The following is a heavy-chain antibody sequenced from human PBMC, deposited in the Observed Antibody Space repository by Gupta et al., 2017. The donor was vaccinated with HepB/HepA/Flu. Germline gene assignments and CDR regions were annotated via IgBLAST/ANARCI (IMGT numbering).Heavy chain of an antibody. D-gene: IGHD2-15*01. CDR3: ARGGVGKCSGGSCAGYYYHGMDV. Sequence: EVQLVESGGGLVQPGGSLRLSCAASGFTFTTYWMHWVRQAPGKGLVWVSRINIDGTTTNYADSVKGRFTISRDNAKNTLYLQMNSLRVDDTAVYYCARGGVGKCSGGSCAGYYYHGMDVWGQGATVTVSS. CDR2: INIDGTTT. V-gene: IGHV3-74*01. CDR1: GFTFTTYW. J-gene: IGHJ6*02.